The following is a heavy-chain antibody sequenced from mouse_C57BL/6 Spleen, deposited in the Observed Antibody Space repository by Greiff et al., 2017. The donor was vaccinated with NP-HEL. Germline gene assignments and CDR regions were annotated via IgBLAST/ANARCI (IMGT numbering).Heavy chain of an antibody. CDR1: GFTFSSYT. J-gene: IGHJ3*01. D-gene: IGHD1-1*01. V-gene: IGHV5-9*01. Sequence: EVKLMESGGGLVKPGGSLKLSCAASGFTFSSYTMSWVRQTPEKRLEWVATISGGGGNTYYPDSVKGRFTISRDNAKNTLYLQMSSLRSEDTALYYCAREYYGSFAYWGQGTLVTVSA. CDR2: ISGGGGNT. CDR3: AREYYGSFAY.